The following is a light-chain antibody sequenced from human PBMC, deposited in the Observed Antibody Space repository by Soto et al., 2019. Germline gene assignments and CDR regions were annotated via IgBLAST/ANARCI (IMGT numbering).Light chain of an antibody. CDR2: SNN. CDR1: SSNIGSNT. J-gene: IGLJ2*01. CDR3: AAWDDSLNGHVA. Sequence: QSVLTQPPSASGTPGQRGTISCSGISSNIGSNTVNWYQHLPGTAPKLLIYSNNQRPSGVPDRFSGSKSGTSASLAISGLQSEDEADYYCAAWDDSLNGHVAFGGGTKVTVL. V-gene: IGLV1-44*01.